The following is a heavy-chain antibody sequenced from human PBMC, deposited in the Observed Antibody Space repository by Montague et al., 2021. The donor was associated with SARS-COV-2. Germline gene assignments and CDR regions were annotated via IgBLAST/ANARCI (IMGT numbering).Heavy chain of an antibody. CDR2: INYGGST. CDR1: GGSISSYY. V-gene: IGHV4-59*01. J-gene: IGHJ4*02. D-gene: IGHD5-24*01. CDR3: ARVFPRWLQFDPYFDY. Sequence: SETLSLTCTVSGGSISSYYWSWIRQPPGKGLEWIGDINYGGSTNYNPSLKSRVTISVDTSKNQFSLKLSSVTAADTAVYYCARVFPRWLQFDPYFDYWGQGTLVTVSS.